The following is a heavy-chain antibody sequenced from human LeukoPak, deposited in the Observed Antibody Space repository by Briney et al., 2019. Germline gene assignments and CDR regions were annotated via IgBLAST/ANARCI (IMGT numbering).Heavy chain of an antibody. D-gene: IGHD2-21*02. V-gene: IGHV3-74*01. CDR3: ARSPNCGGDCF. CDR1: GFTFSTYW. J-gene: IGHJ4*02. Sequence: GGSPRLSCAASGFTFSTYWMHWVRQAPGKGLVWVSRINSDGSSTTYADSVKGRFTISRDNAKNTLYLQMNSLRAEDTALYYCARSPNCGGDCFWGQGTLVTVSS. CDR2: INSDGSST.